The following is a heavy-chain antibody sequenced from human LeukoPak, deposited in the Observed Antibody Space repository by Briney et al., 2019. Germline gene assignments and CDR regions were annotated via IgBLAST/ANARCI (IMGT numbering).Heavy chain of an antibody. D-gene: IGHD2-8*01. Sequence: GASVKVSCKASGGTFSSYTISWVRQAPGQGLEWMGRIIPILGIANYAQKFQGRVTITADKSTSTAYMELSSLRSEDTAVYYCASLYCTNGVCPNNWFDPWGQGTLSPSPQ. CDR3: ASLYCTNGVCPNNWFDP. CDR2: IIPILGIA. V-gene: IGHV1-69*02. J-gene: IGHJ5*02. CDR1: GGTFSSYT.